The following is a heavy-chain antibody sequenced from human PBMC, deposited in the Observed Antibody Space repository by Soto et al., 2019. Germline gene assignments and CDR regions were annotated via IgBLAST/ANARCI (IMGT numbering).Heavy chain of an antibody. V-gene: IGHV1-69*06. CDR2: IIPIFGTA. D-gene: IGHD6-19*01. J-gene: IGHJ6*02. Sequence: ASVKVSCKASGGTFSSYASSRVRQAPGQGLEWMGGIIPIFGTANYAQKFQGRVTITADKSTSTAYMGLSSLRSEDTAVYYCASSGYSGGWPYYYYYGMDVWGQGTTVTVSS. CDR3: ASSGYSGGWPYYYYYGMDV. CDR1: GGTFSSYA.